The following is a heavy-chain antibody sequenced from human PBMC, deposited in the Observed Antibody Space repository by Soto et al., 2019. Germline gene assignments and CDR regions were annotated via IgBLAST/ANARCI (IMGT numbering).Heavy chain of an antibody. CDR1: GYSFTGYW. V-gene: IGHV5-51*01. CDR2: IYPGDSDT. J-gene: IGHJ6*02. Sequence: CKGSGYSFTGYWIGWVRQMPGKGLERMGIIYPGDSDTRYSPSFQGQVTISADKSISTAYLQWSSLKASDTAMYYCARYGGKSFYYYGMAVWGQGTTVTVSS. CDR3: ARYGGKSFYYYGMAV. D-gene: IGHD2-15*01.